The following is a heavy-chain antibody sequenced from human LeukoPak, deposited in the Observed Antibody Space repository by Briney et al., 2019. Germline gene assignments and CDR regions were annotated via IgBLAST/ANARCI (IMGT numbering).Heavy chain of an antibody. J-gene: IGHJ4*02. CDR3: ARHNYDFDFDS. CDR2: ISLKSGGT. D-gene: IGHD3-3*01. V-gene: IGHV1-2*02. Sequence: ASVKVSCKASGYTFSGYYIHWVRQAPGQGLEWMGWISLKSGGTNYAQNFQGRVTMTRDTSINTAYMELSRLRPDDTAVYYCARHNYDFDFDSWGQGALVTVSS. CDR1: GYTFSGYY.